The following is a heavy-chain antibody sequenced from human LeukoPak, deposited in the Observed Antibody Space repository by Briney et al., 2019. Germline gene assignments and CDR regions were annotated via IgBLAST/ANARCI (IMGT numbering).Heavy chain of an antibody. D-gene: IGHD7-27*01. CDR1: GFTFSSYA. V-gene: IGHV3-30-3*01. CDR2: ISYDGSNK. CDR3: ARDDVELGTAY. Sequence: AGGSLRLSCAASGFTFSSYAMHWVRQAPGKGLEWVAVISYDGSNKYYADSVKGRFTISRDNSKNTLYLQMNSLRAEDTAVYYCARDDVELGTAYWGQGTLVTVSS. J-gene: IGHJ4*02.